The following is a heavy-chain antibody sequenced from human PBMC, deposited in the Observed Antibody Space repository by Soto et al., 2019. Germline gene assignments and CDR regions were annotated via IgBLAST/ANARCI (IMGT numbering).Heavy chain of an antibody. CDR2: ISGSGGST. V-gene: IGHV3-23*01. J-gene: IGHJ5*02. D-gene: IGHD3-9*01. CDR1: GFTFSSYA. CDR3: AKVRPLRYFDWLFWFDP. Sequence: PGGSLRLSCAASGFTFSSYAMSWVRQAPGKGLEWVSAISGSGGSTYYADSVKGRFTISRDNSKNTLYLQMNSLRAEDTAVYYCAKVRPLRYFDWLFWFDPWGQGTLVTVSS.